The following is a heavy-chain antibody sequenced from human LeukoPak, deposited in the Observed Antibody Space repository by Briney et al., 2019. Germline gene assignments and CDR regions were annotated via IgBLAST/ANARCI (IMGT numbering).Heavy chain of an antibody. J-gene: IGHJ5*02. CDR2: IRYDGSNK. CDR1: GFTFSSYG. V-gene: IGHV3-30*02. D-gene: IGHD4-11*01. Sequence: PGGSLRLSCAASGFTFSSYGMHWVRQAPGKGLEWVAFIRYDGSNKYYADSVKGRFTISRDNSKNTLYLQMNSLRAEDTAVYYCARDRVTVTAWLAWGQGTLVTVSS. CDR3: ARDRVTVTAWLA.